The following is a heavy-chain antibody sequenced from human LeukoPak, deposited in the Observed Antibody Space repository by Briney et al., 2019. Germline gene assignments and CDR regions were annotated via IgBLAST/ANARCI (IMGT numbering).Heavy chain of an antibody. D-gene: IGHD3-22*01. CDR3: ARYLYYDSSDYYPEATGFDY. Sequence: GGSLRLSCAASGFTFDDYGMSWVRQAPGKGLEWVSGINWNGGSTVYADSVKGRFTISRDNAKNSLYLQMNSLRAEDTALYYCARYLYYDSSDYYPEATGFDYWGQGTLVTVSS. J-gene: IGHJ4*02. V-gene: IGHV3-20*04. CDR2: INWNGGST. CDR1: GFTFDDYG.